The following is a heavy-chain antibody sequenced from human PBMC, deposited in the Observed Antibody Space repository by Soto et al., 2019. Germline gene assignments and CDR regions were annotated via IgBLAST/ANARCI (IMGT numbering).Heavy chain of an antibody. CDR3: ARDPPYDFWSGYYTGGWGAFDI. CDR1: GFTFSDYY. J-gene: IGHJ3*02. D-gene: IGHD3-3*01. CDR2: ISSTGSTI. V-gene: IGHV3-11*04. Sequence: PGGSLRLSCAASGFTFSDYYMSWIRQAPGKGLEWVSSISSTGSTIYYADSVKGRFTISRDNAKNSLYLQMNSLRAEDTAVYYCARDPPYDFWSGYYTGGWGAFDIWGQGTMVTVSS.